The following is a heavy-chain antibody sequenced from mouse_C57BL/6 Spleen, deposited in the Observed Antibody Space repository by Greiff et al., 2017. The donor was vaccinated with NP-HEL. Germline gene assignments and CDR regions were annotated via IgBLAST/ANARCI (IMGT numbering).Heavy chain of an antibody. J-gene: IGHJ4*01. Sequence: QVQLKESGAELVRPGTSVKMSCKASGYTFTNYWIGWAKQRPGHGLEWIGDIYPGGGYTNYNEKFKGKATLTADKSSSTAYMQFSSLTSEDSAIYYCARGKKTAQATKDYYAMDYWGQGTSVTVSS. CDR1: GYTFTNYW. CDR3: ARGKKTAQATKDYYAMDY. D-gene: IGHD3-2*02. V-gene: IGHV1-63*01. CDR2: IYPGGGYT.